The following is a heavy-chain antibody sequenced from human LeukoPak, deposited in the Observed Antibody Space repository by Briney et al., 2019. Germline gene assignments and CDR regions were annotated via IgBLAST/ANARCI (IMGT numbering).Heavy chain of an antibody. J-gene: IGHJ2*01. CDR3: ARAVYYYDSSGYPYWYFDL. Sequence: SETLSLTCTVSGGSISSYYWSWIRQPPGKGLEWIGYIYYSGSTNYNPSLKSRVTISVDTPKNQFSLKLSSVTAADTAVYYCARAVYYYDSSGYPYWYFDLRGRGTLVTVSS. V-gene: IGHV4-59*01. CDR1: GGSISSYY. CDR2: IYYSGST. D-gene: IGHD3-22*01.